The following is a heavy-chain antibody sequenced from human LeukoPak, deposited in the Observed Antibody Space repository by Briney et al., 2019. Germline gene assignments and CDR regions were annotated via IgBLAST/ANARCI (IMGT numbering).Heavy chain of an antibody. Sequence: SETLSLTCTVSGGSISSYYWSWIRQPAGKGLEWIGRIHTSGSTNYNPSLKSRVTMSVDTSKNQFSLKLSSVTAADTAVYYCARSYYGSGSYYLIGYWGQGTLVTVSS. CDR2: IHTSGST. V-gene: IGHV4-4*07. J-gene: IGHJ4*02. CDR1: GGSISSYY. CDR3: ARSYYGSGSYYLIGY. D-gene: IGHD3-10*01.